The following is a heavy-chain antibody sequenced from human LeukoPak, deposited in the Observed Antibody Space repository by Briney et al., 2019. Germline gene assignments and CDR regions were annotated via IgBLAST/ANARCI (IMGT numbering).Heavy chain of an antibody. CDR2: ISAYNGNT. CDR3: ARSHYYGSGSYYNGLEYFQH. D-gene: IGHD3-10*01. V-gene: IGHV1-18*01. CDR1: GYTFTSYG. J-gene: IGHJ1*01. Sequence: VSVKVSCKASGYTFTSYGISWVRQAPGQGREWMGWISAYNGNTNYAQKLQGRVTMTTDTSTSTAYMELRSLRSDDTAVYYCARSHYYGSGSYYNGLEYFQHWGQGTLVTVSS.